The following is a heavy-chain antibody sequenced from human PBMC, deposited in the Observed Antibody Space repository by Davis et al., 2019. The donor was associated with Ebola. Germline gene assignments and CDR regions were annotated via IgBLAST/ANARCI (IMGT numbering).Heavy chain of an antibody. J-gene: IGHJ5*02. CDR1: GGSISTNNY. Sequence: PGGSLRLSCAVSGGSISTNNYWSWVRQPPGTGLEWLGEIYHSGTTNYNPSLKSRVTISLDKSKNQFSLKLSSATAADTAVYYCASWAKIEESYYVRGFDPWGQGTLVTVSS. D-gene: IGHD1-26*01. V-gene: IGHV4-4*02. CDR3: ASWAKIEESYYVRGFDP. CDR2: IYHSGTT.